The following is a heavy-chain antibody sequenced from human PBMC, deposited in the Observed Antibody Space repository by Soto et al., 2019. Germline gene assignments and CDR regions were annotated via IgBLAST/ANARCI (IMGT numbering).Heavy chain of an antibody. CDR2: ISGSGGST. Sequence: EVQLLESGGGLVQPGGSLRLSCAASGFTFSSYAMSWVRQAPGKGLEWVSAISGSGGSTYYADSVKGRFTISRDNSKNTLYLQMSSLRAEDTAVYYCAKGQLLWLGYFDYWGQGTLVTVSS. J-gene: IGHJ4*02. CDR3: AKGQLLWLGYFDY. D-gene: IGHD3-10*01. V-gene: IGHV3-23*01. CDR1: GFTFSSYA.